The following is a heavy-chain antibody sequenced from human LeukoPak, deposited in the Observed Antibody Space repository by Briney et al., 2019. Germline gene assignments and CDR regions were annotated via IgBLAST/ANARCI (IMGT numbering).Heavy chain of an antibody. D-gene: IGHD3-16*01. V-gene: IGHV3-30*03. CDR1: GFTFSSYG. Sequence: PGGSLRLSCAASGFTFSSYGMHWVRQAPGKGLEWVAVISYDGSNKYYADSVKGRFTISRDNSKNTLYLQRSNLRAEETAVYFCARGGGLDVWGQGATVTVSS. CDR3: ARGGGLDV. J-gene: IGHJ6*02. CDR2: ISYDGSNK.